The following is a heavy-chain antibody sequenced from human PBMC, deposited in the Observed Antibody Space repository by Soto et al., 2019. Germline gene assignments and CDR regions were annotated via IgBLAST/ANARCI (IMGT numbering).Heavy chain of an antibody. J-gene: IGHJ4*02. V-gene: IGHV4-38-2*02. CDR3: ARLDPRRYFDY. CDR1: GDSIISIYH. CDR2: SFHTGTT. Sequence: SETLSLTCTVSGDSIISIYHWAWIRQPPGRSLEWIASSFHTGTTYYTPSLKSRVTMSVDTSKNQFSLRLTSATAADTAVYYCARLDPRRYFDYWGQGSLVTVSS.